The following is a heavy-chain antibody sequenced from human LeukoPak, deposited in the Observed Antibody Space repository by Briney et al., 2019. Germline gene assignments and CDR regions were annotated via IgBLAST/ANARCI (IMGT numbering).Heavy chain of an antibody. D-gene: IGHD3-10*01. CDR1: GFTFRSYS. V-gene: IGHV3-48*04. CDR2: ISSSGTTI. Sequence: PGGSLRLSCAASGFTFRSYSMNWVRQAPGKGLGWVSYISSSGTTIYYADSVKGRFTVSRDNAKNSLYLQINSLRAEDTAVYYCSSPRVVRGIIPMDVWGKGTTVTVSS. J-gene: IGHJ6*03. CDR3: SSPRVVRGIIPMDV.